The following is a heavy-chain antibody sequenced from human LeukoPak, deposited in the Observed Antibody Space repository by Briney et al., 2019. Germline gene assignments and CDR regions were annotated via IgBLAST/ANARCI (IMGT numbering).Heavy chain of an antibody. CDR1: GGTFSSYA. J-gene: IGHJ6*02. Sequence: ASVKVSCKASGGTFSSYAISWVRQAPGQGLEWMGGIIPIFGTANYAQKFQGRVTITADESTSTAYMELSSLRSEDTAVYYCARGKDWNAYYYYGMDVWSQGTTVTVSS. D-gene: IGHD1-1*01. CDR2: IIPIFGTA. V-gene: IGHV1-69*13. CDR3: ARGKDWNAYYYYGMDV.